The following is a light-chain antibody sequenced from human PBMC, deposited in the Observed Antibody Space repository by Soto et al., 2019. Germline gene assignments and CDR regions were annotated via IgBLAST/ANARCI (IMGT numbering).Light chain of an antibody. CDR2: KAS. CDR1: QSISSW. J-gene: IGKJ1*01. V-gene: IGKV1-5*03. CDR3: QQYGSSSPWT. Sequence: DIQMTQSPSTLSASVGDRVTITCRASQSISSWLAWYQQKPGKPLKLLIYKASSLETGVPSRFSGSGSGTEFPLIISSLQPDDFASYYCQQYGSSSPWTFGQGTKVEIK.